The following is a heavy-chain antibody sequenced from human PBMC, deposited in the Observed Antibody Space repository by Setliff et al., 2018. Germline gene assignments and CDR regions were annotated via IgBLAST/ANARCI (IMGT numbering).Heavy chain of an antibody. J-gene: IGHJ5*02. Sequence: SETLSLTCTVSGASISSSSYYWTWIRQPAGKGLEWIGRIYASGPTNYNPSLKTRLTISIDTSKNQFSLKLSSVTAADTAIYYCARGSLMGPTIWFDPWGQGTLVTVSS. CDR1: GASISSSSYY. D-gene: IGHD1-26*01. V-gene: IGHV4-61*02. CDR2: IYASGPT. CDR3: ARGSLMGPTIWFDP.